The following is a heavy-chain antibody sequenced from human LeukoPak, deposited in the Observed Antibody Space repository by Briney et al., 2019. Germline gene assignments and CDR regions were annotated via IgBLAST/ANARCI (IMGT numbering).Heavy chain of an antibody. V-gene: IGHV3-23*01. J-gene: IGHJ3*02. Sequence: GGSLRLSCAASGFTFSSYAMGWVRQAPGKGLEWVSAISGSGGSTYYADSVKGRFTIPRDNSKNTLYLQMNSLRAEDTAVYYCAKPRGSCSSTSCYIDAFDIWGQGTMVTVSS. CDR3: AKPRGSCSSTSCYIDAFDI. D-gene: IGHD2-2*01. CDR2: ISGSGGST. CDR1: GFTFSSYA.